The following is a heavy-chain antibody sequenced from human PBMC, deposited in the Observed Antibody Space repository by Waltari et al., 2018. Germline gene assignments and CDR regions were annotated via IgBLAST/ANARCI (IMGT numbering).Heavy chain of an antibody. Sequence: QVQLQQWGAGLLKSSETLSLTCAVYGGSFRGYYWSWTRKPPGKGLEWIGEINHSGSTNYNPSLKSRVTISVDTSKNQFSLKLSSVTAADTAVYYCGTGTTLGSWGYYYGMDVWGQGTTVTVSS. V-gene: IGHV4-34*01. CDR3: GTGTTLGSWGYYYGMDV. J-gene: IGHJ6*02. CDR2: INHSGST. D-gene: IGHD1-1*01. CDR1: GGSFRGYY.